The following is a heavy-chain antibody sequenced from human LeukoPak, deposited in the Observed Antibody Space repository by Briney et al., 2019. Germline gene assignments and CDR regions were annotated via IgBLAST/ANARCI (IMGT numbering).Heavy chain of an antibody. V-gene: IGHV1-24*01. CDR1: GYTLTELS. CDR3: ATDSGYSYENYYYGMDV. CDR2: FDPEDGET. D-gene: IGHD5-18*01. J-gene: IGHJ6*02. Sequence: GASAKVSCKVSGYTLTELSMHWVRQAPGKGLEWMGGFDPEDGETIYAQKFQGRVTMTEDTSTDTAYMELSSLRSEDTAVYYCATDSGYSYENYYYGMDVWGQGTTVTVSS.